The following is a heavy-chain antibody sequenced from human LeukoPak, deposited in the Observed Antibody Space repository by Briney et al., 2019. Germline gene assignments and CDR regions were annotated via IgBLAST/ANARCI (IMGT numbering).Heavy chain of an antibody. CDR2: VSAYNGNT. V-gene: IGHV1-18*01. CDR3: ARVELRWSGELLFGKKNWFDP. Sequence: ASVKVSCKASGYTFTNYGIIRVRQAPGQGLEYMGWVSAYNGNTHYARRLQGRVTMSTDTATSTAYMELRSLRYDDTAVYYCARVELRWSGELLFGKKNWFDPWGQGTLVTVSS. J-gene: IGHJ5*02. CDR1: GYTFTNYG. D-gene: IGHD3-10*01.